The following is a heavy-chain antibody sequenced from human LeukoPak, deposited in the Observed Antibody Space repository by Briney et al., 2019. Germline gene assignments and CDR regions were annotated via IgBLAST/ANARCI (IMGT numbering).Heavy chain of an antibody. CDR2: IYSGDSDN. CDR3: ARIGYCSGGSCYGIDY. Sequence: GESLKISWKGSGYNFTSYWIGWVRQMPGKGLEWVGIIYSGDSDNRYSPSFQGPVTISADKSISTDYLQWSSLKASDTAMYYCARIGYCSGGSCYGIDYWGQGTLVTVSS. J-gene: IGHJ4*02. D-gene: IGHD2-15*01. CDR1: GYNFTSYW. V-gene: IGHV5-51*01.